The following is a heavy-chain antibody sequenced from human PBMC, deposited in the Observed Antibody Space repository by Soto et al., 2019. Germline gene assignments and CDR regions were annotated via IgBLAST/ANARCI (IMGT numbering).Heavy chain of an antibody. Sequence: ASVKVSCKASGYTFTSYYMHWVRQAPGQGLEWMGIINPSGGSTSYAQKFQGRVTMTRDTSTSTVYMELSSLRSEDTAVYYCARTSRITIFGGVGAVDPWGQGTLVTVSS. CDR3: ARTSRITIFGGVGAVDP. J-gene: IGHJ5*02. CDR2: INPSGGST. CDR1: GYTFTSYY. V-gene: IGHV1-46*03. D-gene: IGHD3-3*01.